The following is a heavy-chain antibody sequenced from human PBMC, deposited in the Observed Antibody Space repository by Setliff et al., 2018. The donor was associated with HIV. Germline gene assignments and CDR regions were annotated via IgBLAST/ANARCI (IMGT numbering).Heavy chain of an antibody. Sequence: LRLSCAASGFTFSSYAMHWVRQAPGKGLEWVAVKSYAGSNEYYGDSVKGRFTISRDNSKNTLFLQMNSLRVEDTAVYYCMRGPRLGPVDVWGKGATVTVSS. CDR2: KSYAGSNE. J-gene: IGHJ6*04. V-gene: IGHV3-30*04. D-gene: IGHD3-16*01. CDR1: GFTFSSYA. CDR3: MRGPRLGPVDV.